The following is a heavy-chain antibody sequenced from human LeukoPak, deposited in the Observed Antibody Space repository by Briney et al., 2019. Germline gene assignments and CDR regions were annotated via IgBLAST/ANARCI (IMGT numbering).Heavy chain of an antibody. J-gene: IGHJ6*02. Sequence: ASVKVSCTASGYTFTGYYMHWVRQAPGQGLEWMGWINPNSGGTNYAQKFQGRVTMTRDTSISTAYMELSRLRSDDTAVYYCARAPWEDPLYYYYYGMDVWGPGTRVTVSS. V-gene: IGHV1-2*02. D-gene: IGHD1-26*01. CDR2: INPNSGGT. CDR3: ARAPWEDPLYYYYYGMDV. CDR1: GYTFTGYY.